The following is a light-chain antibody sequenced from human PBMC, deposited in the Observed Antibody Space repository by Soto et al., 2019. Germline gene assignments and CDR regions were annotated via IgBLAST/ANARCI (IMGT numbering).Light chain of an antibody. J-gene: IGLJ2*01. Sequence: QSALTQPPSASGSPGQSVTISCTGASSDVGSYNFVSWYQQHPGKAPKLLIYDVTQRPSGVPDRFSGSKSGNTASLTVSGLLVEDEADYYCTSYAGSTIPVVFGGGTKLTVL. CDR2: DVT. V-gene: IGLV2-8*01. CDR1: SSDVGSYNF. CDR3: TSYAGSTIPVV.